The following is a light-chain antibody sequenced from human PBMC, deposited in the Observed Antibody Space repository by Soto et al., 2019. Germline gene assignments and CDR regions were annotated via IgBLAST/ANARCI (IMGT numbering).Light chain of an antibody. CDR2: GAS. V-gene: IGKV3-20*01. CDR3: QQYCSSPKT. J-gene: IGKJ1*01. Sequence: EIVLTQYPGTPSLSPGERATLSCRASQSVSSSFLAWYQQKPGQAPRLLIYGASSRAADIPDTFSGSGSGTDFTLAISRLEPEDFAVDYGQQYCSSPKTVGQGTKVEIK. CDR1: QSVSSSF.